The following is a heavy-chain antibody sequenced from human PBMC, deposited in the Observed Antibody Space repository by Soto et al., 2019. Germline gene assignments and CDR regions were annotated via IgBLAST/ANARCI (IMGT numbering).Heavy chain of an antibody. D-gene: IGHD7-27*01. V-gene: IGHV3-7*01. CDR1: GFSFSASW. CDR3: TRDPDWGALDY. Sequence: PGGSLRLSCVASGFSFSASWMSWVRQVPGKGLEWVANIMPDGSDKYYVDSVRGRFAISRDNAKNSLFLQMNSLRREDTALYYCTRDPDWGALDYWGQGALVTVSS. CDR2: IMPDGSDK. J-gene: IGHJ4*02.